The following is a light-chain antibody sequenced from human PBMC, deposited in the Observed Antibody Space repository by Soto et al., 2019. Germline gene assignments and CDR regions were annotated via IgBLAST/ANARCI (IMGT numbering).Light chain of an antibody. V-gene: IGKV3-15*01. CDR2: GAS. J-gene: IGKJ2*01. CDR3: QQYNNWPRT. Sequence: ETVMTQSPATLSVSPGERATLSCRASQSISSDLAWYQQKPGQAPRLLIYGASTTATGIPGRFSGSGSGREFTLTISSLQSEDFAVYYCQQYNNWPRTFGQGTKLEIE. CDR1: QSISSD.